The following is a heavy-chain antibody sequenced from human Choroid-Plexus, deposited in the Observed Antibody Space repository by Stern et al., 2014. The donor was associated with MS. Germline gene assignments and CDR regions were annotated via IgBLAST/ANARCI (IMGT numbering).Heavy chain of an antibody. CDR1: GFTFGSCA. D-gene: IGHD2/OR15-2a*01. CDR2: VSYDGSNK. J-gene: IGHJ5*02. CDR3: AKDRQYLTYFFDH. Sequence: AQLVVSGGGVVKPGRPLRLSCVASGFTFGSCAMHWVRQAPGKGLEWVAGVSYDGSNKYYADSVKGRFTISRDNSQNTLYMQMSSLRPEDTAVYYCAKDRQYLTYFFDHWGQGSLVTVSS. V-gene: IGHV3-30*18.